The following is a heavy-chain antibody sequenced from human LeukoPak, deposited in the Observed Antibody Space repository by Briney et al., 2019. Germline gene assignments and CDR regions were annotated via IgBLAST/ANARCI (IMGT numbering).Heavy chain of an antibody. Sequence: GGSLRLSCAASGFTFSSYSMNWVRQAPRKGLEWVSYIRSSGSNIYYTDSVEGRFTISRDNAKNSLYLQMNSLRAEDTAVYYCARQAVCSGDCYYRHFDLWGQGTLVTVSS. CDR3: ARQAVCSGDCYYRHFDL. J-gene: IGHJ4*02. CDR2: IRSSGSNI. D-gene: IGHD2-21*02. CDR1: GFTFSSYS. V-gene: IGHV3-48*01.